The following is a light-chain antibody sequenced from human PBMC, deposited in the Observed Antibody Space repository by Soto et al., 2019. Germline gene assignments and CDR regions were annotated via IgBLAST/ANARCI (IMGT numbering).Light chain of an antibody. CDR2: KAS. V-gene: IGKV1-5*03. CDR1: QSISNS. CDR3: QQYNTYWT. Sequence: DIQMTQSPSTLSASVGDRVTITCRASQSISNSLAWYQQKPGKAPKLLIYKASTLETGVPSRFSGSGSGTEFTLTISSLQPDDFAIYDCQQYNTYWTFGQGTKVEV. J-gene: IGKJ1*01.